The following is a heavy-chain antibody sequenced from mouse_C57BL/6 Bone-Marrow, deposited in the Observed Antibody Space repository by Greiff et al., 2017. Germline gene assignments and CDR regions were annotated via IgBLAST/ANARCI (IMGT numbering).Heavy chain of an antibody. CDR1: GYTFTSYW. CDR2: IDPSDSYT. D-gene: IGHD1-1*01. Sequence: QVQLQQPGAELVMPGASVKLSCKASGYTFTSYWMHWVKQRPGQGLEWIGEIDPSDSYTNYNQKFKGKSTLTVDKSSSTAYMQLSSLTSEDSAVYYCARDGSSYNYAMDYWGQGTSVTVSS. CDR3: ARDGSSYNYAMDY. J-gene: IGHJ4*01. V-gene: IGHV1-69*01.